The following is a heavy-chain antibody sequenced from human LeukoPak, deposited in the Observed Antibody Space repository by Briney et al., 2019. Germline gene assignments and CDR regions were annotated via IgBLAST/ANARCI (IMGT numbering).Heavy chain of an antibody. D-gene: IGHD6-13*01. Sequence: GGSLRLSCAPSGFTFSMSSMHWVRLARGKGLEWLAGISFDGANKFSGDSVKGRFSISRDNSKNTLYLQMNSLRLDDTAVYFCARGRAGIAAAGFDYWGQGTLVTVSS. CDR1: GFTFSMSS. CDR2: ISFDGANK. J-gene: IGHJ4*02. V-gene: IGHV3-30*04. CDR3: ARGRAGIAAAGFDY.